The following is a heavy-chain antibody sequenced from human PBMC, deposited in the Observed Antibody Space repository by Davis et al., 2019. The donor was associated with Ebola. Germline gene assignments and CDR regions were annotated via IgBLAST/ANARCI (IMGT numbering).Heavy chain of an antibody. J-gene: IGHJ5*02. CDR3: ARNLGYCSGGSCYSSHLWFDP. Sequence: SVKVSCKASGGTFSSYSISWARQAPGQGLEWMGGIIPIFGTANYAQKFQGRVTITADKSTSTAYMDLSSLRSEDTAVYYCARNLGYCSGGSCYSSHLWFDPWGQGTLVTVSS. V-gene: IGHV1-69*06. D-gene: IGHD2-15*01. CDR2: IIPIFGTA. CDR1: GGTFSSYS.